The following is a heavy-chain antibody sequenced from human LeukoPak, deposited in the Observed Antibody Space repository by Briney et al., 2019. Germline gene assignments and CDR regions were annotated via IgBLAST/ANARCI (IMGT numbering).Heavy chain of an antibody. J-gene: IGHJ4*02. V-gene: IGHV3-23*01. D-gene: IGHD3-22*01. CDR1: GVTFSSYA. Sequence: AGSLRLSCEASGVTFSSYAMSWVRQAPGKGLEWVSGIGGSGGRTCYADSVKGRFTISRDNSKNTLNLQMNTLRAEDTAVYYCAKDQGDRSGYYLDYWGQGTLVTVSS. CDR2: IGGSGGRT. CDR3: AKDQGDRSGYYLDY.